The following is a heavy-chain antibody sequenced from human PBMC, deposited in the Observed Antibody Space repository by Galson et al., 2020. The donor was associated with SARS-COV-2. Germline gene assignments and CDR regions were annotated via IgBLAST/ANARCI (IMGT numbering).Heavy chain of an antibody. Sequence: GGSLRLSCAASGFTFSSYGMHWVRQAPGKGLEWVAVISYDGSNKHYADSVKGRFTISRDNSQNALYLQMNSLRTEDTAVYHCAKDASSGYYYHMDVWGKGTTVTVSS. CDR3: AKDASSGYYYHMDV. CDR2: ISYDGSNK. V-gene: IGHV3-30*18. CDR1: GFTFSSYG. J-gene: IGHJ6*03. D-gene: IGHD2-2*01.